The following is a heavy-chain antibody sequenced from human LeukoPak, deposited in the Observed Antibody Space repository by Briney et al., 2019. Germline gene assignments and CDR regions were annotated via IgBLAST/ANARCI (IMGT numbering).Heavy chain of an antibody. Sequence: GGSLRLSCAVSGFTSSSYAMSWVRQVPGKGLEWVSGITSSGTSVYYADSVKDRFTISRDNSKNTLYLQMNSLRDEDTAVYYCAKPSTSWRPPDYWGQGTLVTVSS. CDR2: ITSSGTSV. CDR1: GFTSSSYA. CDR3: AKPSTSWRPPDY. V-gene: IGHV3-23*01. D-gene: IGHD6-13*01. J-gene: IGHJ4*02.